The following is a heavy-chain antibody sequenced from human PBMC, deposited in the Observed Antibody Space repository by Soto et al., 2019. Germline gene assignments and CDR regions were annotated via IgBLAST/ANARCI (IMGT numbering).Heavy chain of an antibody. CDR2: IYYSGST. Sequence: QLQLQESGPGLVKPSETLSLTCTVSGGSISSSSYYWGWIRQPPGKGLEWIGSIYYSGSTYYNPSLKSRVTISVDTSKNQFSLKLSSVTAADTAVYYCATQDIVVGNNWFDPWGQGTLVTVSS. J-gene: IGHJ5*02. CDR1: GGSISSSSYY. D-gene: IGHD2-15*01. V-gene: IGHV4-39*01. CDR3: ATQDIVVGNNWFDP.